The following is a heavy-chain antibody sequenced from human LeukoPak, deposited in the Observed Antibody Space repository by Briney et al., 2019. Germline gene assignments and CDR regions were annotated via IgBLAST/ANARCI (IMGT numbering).Heavy chain of an antibody. D-gene: IGHD2-2*01. CDR1: GFTFSSYA. Sequence: GGSLRLSCAASGFTFSSYAMSWVRQAPGKGLEWVSAISGSGGSTYYADSVKGRFTISGDNSKNTLYLQMNSLRAEDTAVYYCAKDKAKYCSSTSCSQNWFDPWGQGTLVTVSS. V-gene: IGHV3-23*01. CDR2: ISGSGGST. J-gene: IGHJ5*02. CDR3: AKDKAKYCSSTSCSQNWFDP.